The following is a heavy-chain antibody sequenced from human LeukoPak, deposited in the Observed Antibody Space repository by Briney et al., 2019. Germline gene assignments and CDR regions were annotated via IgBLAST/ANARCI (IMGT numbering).Heavy chain of an antibody. J-gene: IGHJ4*02. D-gene: IGHD6-6*01. V-gene: IGHV3-33*01. CDR2: MWYDGTNK. Sequence: GSLRLSCAASGFTFSSYGMHWVRQAPGKGLEWVAVMWYDGTNKHYADSVKGRFTISRDNSKNTLYLQMNSLRVEDTAVYYCARDRYSSSSGVDYWGQGTLVTVSS. CDR1: GFTFSSYG. CDR3: ARDRYSSSSGVDY.